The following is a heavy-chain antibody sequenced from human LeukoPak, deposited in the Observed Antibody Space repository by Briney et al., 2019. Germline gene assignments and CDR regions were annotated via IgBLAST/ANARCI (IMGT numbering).Heavy chain of an antibody. CDR1: GFTLSSYW. J-gene: IGHJ4*02. V-gene: IGHV3-74*01. Sequence: PGGSLRLSCAASGFTLSSYWMHWVRQAPGKGLVWVSRMNSDGRATTYADSVKGRFTISRDNAKNTLYLQMNSLRAEDTAVYYCAREFEATGFWALDYWGQGTLVTASS. CDR2: MNSDGRAT. CDR3: AREFEATGFWALDY. D-gene: IGHD3-16*01.